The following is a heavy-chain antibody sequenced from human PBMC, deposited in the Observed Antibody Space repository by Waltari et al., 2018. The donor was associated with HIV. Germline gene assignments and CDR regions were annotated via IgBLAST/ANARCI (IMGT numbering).Heavy chain of an antibody. J-gene: IGHJ2*01. D-gene: IGHD1-1*01. CDR1: GCPLSNSH. CDR3: AKDWTPIGLWYFDL. V-gene: IGHV3-13*01. Sequence: EQQLVESGGGLVQPGGSMWLSCAASGCPLSNSHSLRVRQVVGKGLEWVAGIGTNGATFYADSVKGRFTISRENAKSLLYLQMNSLRVEDTAVYYCAKDWTPIGLWYFDLWGRGTLVTVSS. CDR2: IGTNGAT.